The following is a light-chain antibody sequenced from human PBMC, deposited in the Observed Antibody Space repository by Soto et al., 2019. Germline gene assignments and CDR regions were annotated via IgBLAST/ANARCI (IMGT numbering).Light chain of an antibody. CDR2: EVS. CDR3: SSYGGTDNHVI. Sequence: QSALTQPPSASGSPGQSVTISCTGSSSDVGAYNYVSWFQQHPGEAPKVMIYEVSNRPSGVPDRFSGSKSGNTASLTVSGLQAEDEADYYCSSYGGTDNHVIFGGGTKLTVL. J-gene: IGLJ2*01. V-gene: IGLV2-8*01. CDR1: SSDVGAYNY.